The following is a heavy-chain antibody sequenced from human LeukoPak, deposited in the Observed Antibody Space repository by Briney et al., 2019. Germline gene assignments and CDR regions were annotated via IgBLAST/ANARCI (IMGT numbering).Heavy chain of an antibody. CDR3: AKGTHYYDSSGYWGAFDI. CDR2: ISNSDSYI. V-gene: IGHV3-21*01. CDR1: GFTFSTYT. D-gene: IGHD3-22*01. Sequence: GGSLRLSCVASGFTFSTYTMNWVRQAPGKGLEWVSSISNSDSYIYYTDSVKGRFAISRDNSKNTLYLQMNSLRAEDTAVYYCAKGTHYYDSSGYWGAFDIWGQGTMVTVSS. J-gene: IGHJ3*02.